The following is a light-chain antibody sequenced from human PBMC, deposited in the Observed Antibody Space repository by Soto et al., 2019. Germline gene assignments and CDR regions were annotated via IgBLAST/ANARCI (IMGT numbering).Light chain of an antibody. CDR1: QSVSSSY. CDR3: QQYGSSPWT. J-gene: IGKJ1*01. CDR2: GAS. V-gene: IGKV3-20*01. Sequence: IVLTQSPRTLSLSPWERATLSCRASQSVSSSYLAWYQQKPGQAPRLLIYGASSRATGIPDRFSGSGSGTDFTLTISRLEPEDFAVYYCQQYGSSPWTFGQGTKVDIK.